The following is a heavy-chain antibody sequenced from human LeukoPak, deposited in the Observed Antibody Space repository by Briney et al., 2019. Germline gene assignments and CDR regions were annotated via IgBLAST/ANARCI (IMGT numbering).Heavy chain of an antibody. CDR2: ISISSSYI. CDR3: ARDGGMGEYYYNYYMDV. D-gene: IGHD1-26*01. J-gene: IGHJ6*03. V-gene: IGHV3-21*01. CDR1: GFTFSSYS. Sequence: GGSLRLSCAASGFTFSSYSMNWVRQAPGKGLEWVSSISISSSYIYYADSVKGRFTISRDNAKNSLYLQMNSLRAEDTAVYYCARDGGMGEYYYNYYMDVWGKGTTVTVSS.